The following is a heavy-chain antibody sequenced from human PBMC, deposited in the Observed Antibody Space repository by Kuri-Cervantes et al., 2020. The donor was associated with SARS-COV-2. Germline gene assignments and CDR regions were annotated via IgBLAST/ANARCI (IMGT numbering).Heavy chain of an antibody. CDR2: ISYDGSNK. J-gene: IGHJ4*02. V-gene: IGHV3-30-3*01. D-gene: IGHD6-19*01. CDR3: ARVPVGGYLKSYFDY. Sequence: LSLTCAASGFTFSSYAMHWVRQAPGKGLEWVAVISYDGSNKYYADSVKGRFTISRDNSKNTLYLQMNSLRAEDTAVYYCARVPVGGYLKSYFDYWGQGTLVTVSS. CDR1: GFTFSSYA.